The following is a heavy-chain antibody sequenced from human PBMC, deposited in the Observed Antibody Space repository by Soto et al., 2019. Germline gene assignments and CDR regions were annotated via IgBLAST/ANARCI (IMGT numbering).Heavy chain of an antibody. V-gene: IGHV1-24*01. D-gene: IGHD4-17*01. CDR3: ATAPPYGDDPVGFDP. CDR2: FDPVDGET. CDR1: GNTLTQIS. J-gene: IGHJ5*02. Sequence: QVELVQSGAEVKEPGASVKVSCKVSGNTLTQISIHWVRQVPGKGLEWMGGFDPVDGETIYAQTFEGRITMTEDTSTDTTYLELSRLKSEDTAVYYCATAPPYGDDPVGFDPWGQGTLVTVSS.